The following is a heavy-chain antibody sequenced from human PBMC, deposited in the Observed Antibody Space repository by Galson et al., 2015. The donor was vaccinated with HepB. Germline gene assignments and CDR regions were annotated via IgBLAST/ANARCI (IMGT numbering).Heavy chain of an antibody. D-gene: IGHD1-26*01. CDR1: GFTFDDYT. V-gene: IGHV3-43*01. CDR3: AKDLGPFIVGASIFDY. CDR2: ISWDGGST. Sequence: SLRLSCAASGFTFDDYTMHWVRQAPGKGLEWVSLISWDGGSTYYADPVKGRFTISRDNSKNSLYLQMNSLRTEDTALYYCAKDLGPFIVGASIFDYWGQGTLVTVSS. J-gene: IGHJ4*02.